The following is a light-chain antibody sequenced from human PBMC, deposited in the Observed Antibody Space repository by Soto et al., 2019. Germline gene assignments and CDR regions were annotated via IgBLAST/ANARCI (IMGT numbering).Light chain of an antibody. CDR2: GAS. Sequence: DIQMTQSPSSLSASVGDRVTITCRASQGISNFLAWYQQKPGKVPKLLIYGASTLQSGVPSRFSGSGSGTDFTLSISSLQPEDVATYYCQHYNSYFGGGTKVEIK. CDR3: QHYNSY. V-gene: IGKV1-27*01. J-gene: IGKJ4*01. CDR1: QGISNF.